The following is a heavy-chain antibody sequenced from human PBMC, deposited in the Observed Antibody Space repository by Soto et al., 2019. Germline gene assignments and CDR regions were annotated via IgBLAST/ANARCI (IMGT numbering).Heavy chain of an antibody. J-gene: IGHJ4*02. CDR3: AKDHLPSTVTTPGY. CDR1: GFTFSTYG. Sequence: QVQLVESGGGVVQPGRSLRLSCAASGFTFSTYGMHWVRQAPGKGLEWVAVISYDGNNKYYADTVKGRFTIARDNSKNMLFLQMDSLRAQDTAVYYCAKDHLPSTVTTPGYWGQGTLVTVSS. D-gene: IGHD4-17*01. CDR2: ISYDGNNK. V-gene: IGHV3-30*18.